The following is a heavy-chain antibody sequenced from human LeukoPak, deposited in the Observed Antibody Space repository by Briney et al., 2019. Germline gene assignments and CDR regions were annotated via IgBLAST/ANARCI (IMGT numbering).Heavy chain of an antibody. V-gene: IGHV4-30-4*01. CDR2: IYYSRST. Sequence: SETLSLTCTVSGGSISSGDYYWSWIRQPPGKGLEWIGYIYYSRSTYYNPSLKSRVTISVDTSKNQFSLKLSSVTAADTAVYYCARASYGDYEDGAFDIWGQGTMVTVSS. J-gene: IGHJ3*02. CDR3: ARASYGDYEDGAFDI. CDR1: GGSISSGDYY. D-gene: IGHD4-17*01.